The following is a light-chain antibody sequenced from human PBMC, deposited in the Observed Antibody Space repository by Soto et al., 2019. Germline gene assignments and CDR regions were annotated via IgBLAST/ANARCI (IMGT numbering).Light chain of an antibody. Sequence: DTVLAQSPGNLSLSPGERATLSCRASQSVVSSYLAWYQQKPGQAPRLLIYGASSRVAGIPDRFSGSGSGTDFTLTISRLEPEDFAVYYCPQYGSSGTFGPATKVEIK. J-gene: IGKJ4*02. CDR1: QSVVSSY. CDR3: PQYGSSGT. V-gene: IGKV3-20*01. CDR2: GAS.